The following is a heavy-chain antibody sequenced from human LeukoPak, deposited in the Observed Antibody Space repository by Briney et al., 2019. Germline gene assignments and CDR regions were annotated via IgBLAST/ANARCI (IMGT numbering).Heavy chain of an antibody. CDR1: GFTFRSYA. Sequence: GGSLRLSCAASGFTFRSYAIHWVRQAPGKGLEWVAVDGNNNYYTDSVKGRFTISRDNSKNTVYLQMNSLRAEDTAMYFCAREAYSAYDVGFEDWGQGTLVTVSS. CDR2: DGNNN. CDR3: AREAYSAYDVGFED. D-gene: IGHD5-12*01. J-gene: IGHJ4*02. V-gene: IGHV3-30-3*01.